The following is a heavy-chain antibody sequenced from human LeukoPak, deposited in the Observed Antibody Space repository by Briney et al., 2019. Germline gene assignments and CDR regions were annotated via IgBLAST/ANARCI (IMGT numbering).Heavy chain of an antibody. J-gene: IGHJ4*02. V-gene: IGHV3-74*01. D-gene: IGHD2-15*01. CDR1: GFTFSSYW. CDR2: ININGSSE. Sequence: GGCLRLSSAASGFTFSSYWMHWVRPAPREGLLWVSRININGSSESYADSMKGRFTISRHNAKTTLYLQMNSLRAEDTAVYYCARGYCSGGSCFDYWGQGTLVTVSS. CDR3: ARGYCSGGSCFDY.